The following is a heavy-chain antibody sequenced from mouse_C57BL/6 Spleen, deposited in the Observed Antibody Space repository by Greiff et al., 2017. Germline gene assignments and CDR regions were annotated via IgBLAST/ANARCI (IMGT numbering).Heavy chain of an antibody. CDR3: ARRSNYGSSFYFDY. J-gene: IGHJ2*01. V-gene: IGHV1-52*01. Sequence: QVQLQQPGAELVRPGSSVKLSCKASGYTFTSYWMHWVKQRPIQGLEWIGNIDPSDSETHYNQKFKDKATLTVEKSSSTAYMQRSSLTSEDSAVYYCARRSNYGSSFYFDYWGQGTTLTVSS. CDR1: GYTFTSYW. CDR2: IDPSDSET. D-gene: IGHD1-1*01.